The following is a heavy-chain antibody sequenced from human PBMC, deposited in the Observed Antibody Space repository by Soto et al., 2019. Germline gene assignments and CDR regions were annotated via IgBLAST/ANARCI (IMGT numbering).Heavy chain of an antibody. CDR1: GGSISSYY. J-gene: IGHJ5*02. CDR3: ASDIAAAGTGSGGWFDP. Sequence: PSETLSLTCTVSGGSISSYYWSWIRQPPGKGLEWIGYIYYSGSTNYNPSLKSRVTISVDTSKNQFSLKLSSVTAADTAVYYCASDIAAAGTGSGGWFDPWGQGTLVTVSS. CDR2: IYYSGST. V-gene: IGHV4-59*01. D-gene: IGHD6-13*01.